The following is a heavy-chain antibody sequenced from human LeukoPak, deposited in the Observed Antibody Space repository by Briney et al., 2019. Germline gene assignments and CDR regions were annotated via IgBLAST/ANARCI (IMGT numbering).Heavy chain of an antibody. V-gene: IGHV1-46*03. CDR3: AREVSGYYDSSGYPCLAY. CDR2: INPSGGST. CDR1: GGTFTSYY. D-gene: IGHD3-22*01. Sequence: ASVKVSCKASGGTFTSYYMHWVRQAPGQGLEWMGIINPSGGSTSYAQKFQGRVTMTRDTSTSTVYMELSSLRSEDTAVYYCAREVSGYYDSSGYPCLAYWGQGTLVTVSS. J-gene: IGHJ4*02.